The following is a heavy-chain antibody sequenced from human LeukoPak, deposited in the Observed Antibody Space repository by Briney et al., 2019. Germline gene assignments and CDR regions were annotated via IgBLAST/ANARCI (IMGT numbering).Heavy chain of an antibody. CDR2: ISSSGSTI. Sequence: GRSLRPSCAASGFTFGDYYISWIRQAPGKGLGWVSYISSSGSTIYYADSVQGRFTISRDNAKNSLYLQMNSLRAEDTAVYYCARALPIAAAGNYFDYWGQGNLVTVSS. CDR1: GFTFGDYY. V-gene: IGHV3-11*04. J-gene: IGHJ4*02. CDR3: ARALPIAAAGNYFDY. D-gene: IGHD6-13*01.